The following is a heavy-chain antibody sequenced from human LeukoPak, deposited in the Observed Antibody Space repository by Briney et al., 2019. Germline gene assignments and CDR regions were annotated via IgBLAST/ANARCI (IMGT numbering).Heavy chain of an antibody. CDR1: GGSISSYY. CDR2: IYYSGST. D-gene: IGHD1-1*01. CDR3: ARAGRGNDFDY. J-gene: IGHJ4*02. V-gene: IGHV4-39*07. Sequence: SETLSLTCTVSGGSISSYYWGWIRQPPRKGLEWIGSIYYSGSTYYNPSLKSRVTISVDTSKNQFSLKLSSVTAADTAVYYCARAGRGNDFDYWGQGTLVTVSS.